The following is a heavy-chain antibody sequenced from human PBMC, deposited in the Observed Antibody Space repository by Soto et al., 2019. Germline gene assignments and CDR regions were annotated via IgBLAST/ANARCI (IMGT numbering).Heavy chain of an antibody. CDR3: APRKYGSFNIGAFDI. CDR2: ISKNGIDI. Sequence: GGSLRLSCAASGFSFSTYEVNWVRQAPGKGLEWVSYISKNGIDIYYADSVKGRFTISRDNANNSLFLQMDSLRPEDTAVYYCAPRKYGSFNIGAFDIWGQGTMVTVSS. D-gene: IGHD1-26*01. V-gene: IGHV3-48*03. J-gene: IGHJ3*02. CDR1: GFSFSTYE.